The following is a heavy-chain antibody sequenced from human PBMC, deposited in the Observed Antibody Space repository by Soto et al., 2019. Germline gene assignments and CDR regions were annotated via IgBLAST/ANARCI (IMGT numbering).Heavy chain of an antibody. D-gene: IGHD2-2*01. CDR1: GYTFTSYD. CDR3: ARGLDCSSTSCHSA. J-gene: IGHJ5*02. CDR2: MNPNSGNT. Sequence: ASVKVSCKASGYTFTSYDINWVRQATGQGLEWMGWMNPNSGNTGCAQKFQGRVTMTRNTSISTAYMELSSLRSEDTAVYYCARGLDCSSTSCHSAWGQGTLVTVSS. V-gene: IGHV1-8*01.